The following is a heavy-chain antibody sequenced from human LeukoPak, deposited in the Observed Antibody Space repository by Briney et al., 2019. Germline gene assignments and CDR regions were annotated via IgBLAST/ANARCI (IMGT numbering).Heavy chain of an antibody. CDR2: ISSGSSTI. D-gene: IGHD4-23*01. V-gene: IGHV3-48*02. Sequence: PGGSLRLSCAASGFTFSSYAMHWVRQAPGKGLEWVSYISSGSSTIYYADSVKGRFTISRDNAKNSLYLQMNSLRDEDTAVYYCARDNLTPYWYFDLWGRGTLVTVSS. CDR3: ARDNLTPYWYFDL. J-gene: IGHJ2*01. CDR1: GFTFSSYA.